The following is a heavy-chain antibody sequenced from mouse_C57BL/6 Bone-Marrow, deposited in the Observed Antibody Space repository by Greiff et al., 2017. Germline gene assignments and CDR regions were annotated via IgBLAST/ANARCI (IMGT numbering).Heavy chain of an antibody. J-gene: IGHJ2*01. CDR2: INPNYGTT. Sequence: QLQQSGPELVKPGASVKISCKASGYSFTDYNMNWVKQSNGKSLEWIGVINPNYGTTSYNQKFKGKATLTVDQSSSTAYMQLNSLTSEDSAVYYCAKGIYYGILYYFDYGGQGTTLTVSS. D-gene: IGHD2-1*01. V-gene: IGHV1-39*01. CDR3: AKGIYYGILYYFDY. CDR1: GYSFTDYN.